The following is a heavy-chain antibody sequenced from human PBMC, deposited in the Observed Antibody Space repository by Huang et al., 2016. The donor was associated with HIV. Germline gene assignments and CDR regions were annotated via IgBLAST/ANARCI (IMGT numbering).Heavy chain of an antibody. CDR2: IKQDGSEK. CDR1: GFTFSSYW. CDR3: ARPST. J-gene: IGHJ5*02. D-gene: IGHD2-2*01. Sequence: EVQLVESGGGLVQPGGSLSLSCAASGFTFSSYWRRGVRQAPGKGMEWVANIKQDGSEKYYVDSVKGRFTSSRDNAKNSLYLQMNSLRAEDTAVYYCARPSTWGQGTLVTVSS. V-gene: IGHV3-7*01.